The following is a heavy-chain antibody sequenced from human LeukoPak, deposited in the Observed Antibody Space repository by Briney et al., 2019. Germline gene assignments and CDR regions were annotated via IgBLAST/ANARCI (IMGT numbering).Heavy chain of an antibody. J-gene: IGHJ4*02. CDR3: AKGPLGIAVAGTDY. CDR2: ISGSGGST. D-gene: IGHD6-19*01. V-gene: IGHV3-23*01. CDR1: GFTFSSYA. Sequence: GGSLRLSCAASGFTFSSYAMSWVRQAPGKGLEWVSAISGSGGSTYYADPVKGRFTISRDNSKNTLYLQMNSLRAEDTAVYYCAKGPLGIAVAGTDYWGQGTLVTVSS.